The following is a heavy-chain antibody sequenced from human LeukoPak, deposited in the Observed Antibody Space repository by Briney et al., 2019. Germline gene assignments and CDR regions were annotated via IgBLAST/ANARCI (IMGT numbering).Heavy chain of an antibody. CDR1: GFTFSSYW. CDR2: INSDGSNT. V-gene: IGHV3-74*01. CDR3: AKRPISGNDKSFDY. D-gene: IGHD3-3*01. Sequence: GGSLRLSCAASGFTFSSYWMHWVRQAPGKGLVWVSRINSDGSNTNYADSVKGRFSISRDNTKNTLYLQMISLRVEDTAVYFCAKRPISGNDKSFDYWGQGTLVTVSS. J-gene: IGHJ4*02.